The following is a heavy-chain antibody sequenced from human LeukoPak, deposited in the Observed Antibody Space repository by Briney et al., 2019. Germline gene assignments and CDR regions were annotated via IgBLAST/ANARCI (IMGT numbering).Heavy chain of an antibody. CDR3: ARDTDYGDDSWFDP. CDR2: INPSGGST. Sequence: GASVKVSCKASGYIFTSNYIYWVRQAPGQGLEWMGIINPSGGSTNYAQKLQGRVTMTRDTSTSTVYMELSSLRSEDTAVYYCARDTDYGDDSWFDPWGQGTLVTVSS. D-gene: IGHD4-17*01. V-gene: IGHV1-46*04. CDR1: GYIFTSNY. J-gene: IGHJ5*02.